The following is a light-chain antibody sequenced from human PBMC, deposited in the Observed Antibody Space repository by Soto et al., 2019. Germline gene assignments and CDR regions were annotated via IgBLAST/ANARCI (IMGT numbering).Light chain of an antibody. CDR1: ESVDIN. CDR2: DAS. V-gene: IGKV3-11*01. J-gene: IGKJ5*01. CDR3: QQRSNWPPIT. Sequence: DIVLTQSPATLSVSPGERVTLSCRATESVDINLAWYQQKPGQAPRLLIYDASNRATGIPARFSGSGSGTDFTLTISSLEPEDFAVYYCQQRSNWPPITFGQGTRLEIK.